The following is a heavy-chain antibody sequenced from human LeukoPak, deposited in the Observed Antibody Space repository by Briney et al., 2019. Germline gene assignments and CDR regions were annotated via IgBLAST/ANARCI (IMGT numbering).Heavy chain of an antibody. CDR3: ARTRDYYDSSGYYYEGGAKYFDY. D-gene: IGHD3-22*01. Sequence: PGGSLRLSCAASGFTVSSNYMSWVRQAPGKGLEWVSVIYSGGSTYYADSVKGRFTISRDNSKNTLYLQMNSLRAEDTAVYYCARTRDYYDSSGYYYEGGAKYFDYWGQGTLVTVSS. CDR2: IYSGGST. V-gene: IGHV3-53*01. CDR1: GFTVSSNY. J-gene: IGHJ4*02.